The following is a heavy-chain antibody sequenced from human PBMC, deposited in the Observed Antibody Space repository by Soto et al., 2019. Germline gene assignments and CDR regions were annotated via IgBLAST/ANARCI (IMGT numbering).Heavy chain of an antibody. CDR1: GGSISSYY. J-gene: IGHJ5*02. V-gene: IGHV4-59*08. Sequence: SEILSLTCTVSGGSISSYYWSWIRQPPGKGLEWIGYIYYSGSTNYNPSLKSRVTISVDTSKNQFSLKLSSVTAADTAVYYCARHSITIFGVVMSWWFDPWGQGTLVTVSS. CDR2: IYYSGST. D-gene: IGHD3-3*01. CDR3: ARHSITIFGVVMSWWFDP.